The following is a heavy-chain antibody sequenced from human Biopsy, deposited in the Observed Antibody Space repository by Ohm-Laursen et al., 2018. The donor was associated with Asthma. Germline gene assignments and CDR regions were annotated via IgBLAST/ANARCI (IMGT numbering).Heavy chain of an antibody. CDR2: ISYGGKT. CDR3: ARRITIFGVVQKDHGMDA. D-gene: IGHD3-3*01. Sequence: SETLSLTCTVSGGSMTPTSHYWDWIRQAPGKGLEWIGYISYGGKTSYNPSLKNRVTISRDTSKNQFSLRLTSVTAADTAVYFYARRITIFGVVQKDHGMDAWGQGTLVTVTS. CDR1: GGSMTPTSHY. V-gene: IGHV4-39*01. J-gene: IGHJ5*02.